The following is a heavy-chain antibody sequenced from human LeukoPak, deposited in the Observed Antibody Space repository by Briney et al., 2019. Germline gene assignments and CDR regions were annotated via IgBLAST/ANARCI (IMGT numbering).Heavy chain of an antibody. CDR2: INTSGST. D-gene: IGHD3-22*01. CDR3: ARGISGYYLGYYYYYMDV. Sequence: SQTLSLTCTVSGGAISSGSYYWSWIRQPAGKGLEWIGRINTSGSTNYNPSLKSRVTISVDMSKNQFSLKLSSVTAADTAVYYCARGISGYYLGYYYYYMDVWGKGTTVTVSS. J-gene: IGHJ6*03. V-gene: IGHV4-61*02. CDR1: GGAISSGSYY.